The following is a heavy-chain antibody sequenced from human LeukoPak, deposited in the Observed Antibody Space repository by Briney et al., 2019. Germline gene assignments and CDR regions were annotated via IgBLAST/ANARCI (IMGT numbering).Heavy chain of an antibody. Sequence: SETLSLTCTVSVGSISSGSYYWSWIRQPAGKGLEWIGRIYTSGSTNYNPSLQSRVTISVDTSKNHFSLKLSSGTDADRAVYYRGREDVSGNYWGVFGYWGKGILVTVSS. CDR2: IYTSGST. CDR1: VGSISSGSYY. V-gene: IGHV4-61*02. J-gene: IGHJ4*02. CDR3: GREDVSGNYWGVFGY. D-gene: IGHD3-16*01.